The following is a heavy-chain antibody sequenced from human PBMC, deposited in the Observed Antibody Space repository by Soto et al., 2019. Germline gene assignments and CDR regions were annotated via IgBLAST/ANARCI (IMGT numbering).Heavy chain of an antibody. CDR3: ARDPYSSGWRQRGYFDY. V-gene: IGHV3-11*06. D-gene: IGHD6-19*01. CDR2: ISSSSSYT. J-gene: IGHJ4*02. Sequence: LRLSCAASGFTFSDYYMSWIRQAPGKGLEWVSYISSSSSYTNYADSVKGRFTISRDSAKNSLYLQMNSLRAEDTAVYYCARDPYSSGWRQRGYFDYWGQGTLVTVSS. CDR1: GFTFSDYY.